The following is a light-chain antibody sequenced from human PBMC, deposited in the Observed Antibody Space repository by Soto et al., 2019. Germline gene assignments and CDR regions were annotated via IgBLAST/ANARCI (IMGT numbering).Light chain of an antibody. CDR3: QQYNNWPPHT. CDR2: GAS. Sequence: DIVMTQSPATLSASPGERATISCRASQSVSSNLAWYQQKPGQAPKLLIFGASTRATGIPARFSGSGSGTELTLTIISLQSEDFAVYYCQQYNNWPPHTFGQGTKLEIK. J-gene: IGKJ2*01. CDR1: QSVSSN. V-gene: IGKV3-15*01.